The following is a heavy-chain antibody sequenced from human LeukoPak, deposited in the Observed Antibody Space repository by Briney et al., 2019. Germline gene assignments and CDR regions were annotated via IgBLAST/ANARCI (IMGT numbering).Heavy chain of an antibody. CDR2: ISGSGGST. CDR1: EFTFSNYA. Sequence: GGSLRLSCAASEFTFSNYAMNWVRQAPAKGLEWVSGISGSGGSTYYADSVKGRFTISRDNSKNTLYLQMNSLRAEDTAVYYCAKATRGYGEFDYWGQGTLVTVSS. CDR3: AKATRGYGEFDY. J-gene: IGHJ4*02. D-gene: IGHD1-1*01. V-gene: IGHV3-23*01.